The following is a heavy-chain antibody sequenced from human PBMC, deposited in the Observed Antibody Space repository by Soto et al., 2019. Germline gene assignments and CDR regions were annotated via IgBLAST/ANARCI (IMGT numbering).Heavy chain of an antibody. Sequence: QVQLQESGPGLVKPSETLSLTCTVSGGSISSYYWSWIRQPPGKGLEWIGYIYYSGSTNYNPSLKSRVTISVDTSKNQFSLKLSSVTAADTAVYYCAVYDFWSGYYNYWGQGTLVTVSS. CDR2: IYYSGST. D-gene: IGHD3-3*01. CDR3: AVYDFWSGYYNY. J-gene: IGHJ4*02. CDR1: GGSISSYY. V-gene: IGHV4-59*01.